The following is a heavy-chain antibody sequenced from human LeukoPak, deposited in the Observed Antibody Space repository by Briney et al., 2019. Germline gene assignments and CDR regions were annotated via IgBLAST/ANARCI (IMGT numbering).Heavy chain of an antibody. D-gene: IGHD3-3*01. CDR1: GYTFTIYG. CDR2: ISAYNGNT. V-gene: IGHV1-18*01. CDR3: ARGMVFIAEHIWFDP. Sequence: ASVKVSCKASGYTFTIYGISWVRLAPGQGLEWMGWISAYNGNTNYAQKLQGRVTMTTDTSTSTAYMELRSLRSDDTAVYYCARGMVFIAEHIWFDPWGQGTLVTVSS. J-gene: IGHJ5*02.